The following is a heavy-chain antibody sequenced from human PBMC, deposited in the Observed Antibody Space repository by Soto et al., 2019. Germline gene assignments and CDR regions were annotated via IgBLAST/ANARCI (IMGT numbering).Heavy chain of an antibody. V-gene: IGHV3-66*01. J-gene: IGHJ4*02. CDR2: MYTGGST. D-gene: IGHD3-10*01. Sequence: EVQLVESGGGLVQPGGSLRLSCAASGFTVSSNYMSWVRQAPGKGLEWVSVMYTGGSTYYADSVKGSLTISRDNSQNTLLLQMNSLRDEDTAVYYCATGRHGGLDYWGQGTLVTVSA. CDR1: GFTVSSNY. CDR3: ATGRHGGLDY.